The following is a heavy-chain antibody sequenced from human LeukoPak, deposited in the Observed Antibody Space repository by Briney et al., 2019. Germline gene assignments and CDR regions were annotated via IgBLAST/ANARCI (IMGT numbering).Heavy chain of an antibody. J-gene: IGHJ4*02. V-gene: IGHV3-20*04. Sequence: GGSLSLSCAASGFTFDDYGMSWVRHAPGKGLEWVSGINWNGGSTGYADSVKGRFTISRDNAKNSLYLQMNSLRAEDTALYYCAKGSGSYYFDYWGQGTLVTVSS. D-gene: IGHD1-26*01. CDR2: INWNGGST. CDR3: AKGSGSYYFDY. CDR1: GFTFDDYG.